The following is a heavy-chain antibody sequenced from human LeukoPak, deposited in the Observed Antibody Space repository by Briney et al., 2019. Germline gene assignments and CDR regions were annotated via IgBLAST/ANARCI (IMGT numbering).Heavy chain of an antibody. J-gene: IGHJ5*02. CDR3: AAGVDTAMAS. V-gene: IGHV3-30*03. CDR2: ISYDGSNK. Sequence: GGSLRLSCAASGFTFSSYGMHWVRQAPGKGLEWVAVISYDGSNKYYADSVKGRFTISRDNSKNTLYLQMNSLRAEDTAVYYCAAGVDTAMASWGQGTLVTVSS. D-gene: IGHD5-18*01. CDR1: GFTFSSYG.